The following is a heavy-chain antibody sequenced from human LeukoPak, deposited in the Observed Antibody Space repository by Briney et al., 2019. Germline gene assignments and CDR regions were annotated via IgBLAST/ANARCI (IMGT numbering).Heavy chain of an antibody. Sequence: ASVKVSCKASGYTFTDYYLHWVRQAPGQGLEWMGWINPKSGGTKYAQKFQARFTMTRDTSISTAYMELSTLRSDDTAVYYCARDDIYYYDSSGYGYWGQGTLVTVSS. CDR1: GYTFTDYY. CDR3: ARDDIYYYDSSGYGY. CDR2: INPKSGGT. V-gene: IGHV1-2*02. J-gene: IGHJ4*02. D-gene: IGHD3-22*01.